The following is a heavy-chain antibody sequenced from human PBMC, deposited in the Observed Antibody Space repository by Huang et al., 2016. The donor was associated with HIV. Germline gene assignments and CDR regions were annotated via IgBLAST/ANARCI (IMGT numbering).Heavy chain of an antibody. CDR3: ARGRKWLHMRGAYYLDD. V-gene: IGHV4-34*01. D-gene: IGHD3-22*01. CDR2: IHHSGST. CDR1: GGSFTTYY. Sequence: QEWGAGLLKPSETLSLTCAVYGGSFTTYYWTWVRQPPGKGLEWIGEIHHSGSTNYHPSIKTRLSISIDTSKILFSLKMKALTAADTAVYYCARGRKWLHMRGAYYLDDWSQGTLVIVSS. J-gene: IGHJ4*02.